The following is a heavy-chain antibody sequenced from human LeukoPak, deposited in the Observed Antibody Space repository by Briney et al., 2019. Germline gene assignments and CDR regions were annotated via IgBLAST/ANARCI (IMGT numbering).Heavy chain of an antibody. CDR3: ARDLSGWYTYYYYYYMDV. V-gene: IGHV3-21*01. J-gene: IGHJ6*03. Sequence: GGSLRPSCAASGFTFSSYSMNWVRQAPGKGLEWVSSISSSSSYIYYAASVKGRFTISRDKAKNSLYMEMNSLRAEDTAVYYCARDLSGWYTYYYYYYMDVWGKGTTVTVSS. CDR1: GFTFSSYS. D-gene: IGHD6-19*01. CDR2: ISSSSSYI.